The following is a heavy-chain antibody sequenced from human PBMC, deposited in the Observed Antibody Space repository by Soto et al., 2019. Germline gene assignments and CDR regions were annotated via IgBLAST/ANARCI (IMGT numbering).Heavy chain of an antibody. CDR2: IYHSGRT. Sequence: KPSETLSLTCAVSGYSISSGYYWGWIRQPPGKGLEWIGSIYHSGRTYYNPSLKSRLTISLDTSKNQFSLKLTSVTAADTALYFSATTSGSFPYWGQGTLVTVSS. CDR1: GYSISSGYY. D-gene: IGHD1-26*01. CDR3: ATTSGSFPY. V-gene: IGHV4-38-2*01. J-gene: IGHJ4*02.